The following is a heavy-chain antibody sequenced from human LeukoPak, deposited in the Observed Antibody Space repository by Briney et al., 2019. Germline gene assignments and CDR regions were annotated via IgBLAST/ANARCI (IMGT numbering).Heavy chain of an antibody. CDR3: ARDPPTHYDSYYFDY. CDR1: GFTFSSYR. CDR2: ISSSSSTI. J-gene: IGHJ4*02. Sequence: GGSLRLSCAASGFTFSSYRMIWVRQTPGKGLEWVSSISSSSSTINYADSMRGRFTISRDNAKNSLYLQMNSLRAEDTAVYYCARDPPTHYDSYYFDYWGQGTLVTVSS. V-gene: IGHV3-48*04. D-gene: IGHD3-3*01.